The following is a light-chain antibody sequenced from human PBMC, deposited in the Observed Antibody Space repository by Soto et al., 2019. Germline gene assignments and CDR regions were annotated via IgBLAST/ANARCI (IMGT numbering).Light chain of an antibody. Sequence: DIQMTQSPSTLSASVGDRVTITCRASQSISYWLAWYQQKPGTAPNLLIYKASTLESGVPSRFSGSGSGTEFTLTISSLQPDDFATYYCQQYNIYWTFGQGTKVEIK. CDR1: QSISYW. J-gene: IGKJ1*01. V-gene: IGKV1-5*03. CDR3: QQYNIYWT. CDR2: KAS.